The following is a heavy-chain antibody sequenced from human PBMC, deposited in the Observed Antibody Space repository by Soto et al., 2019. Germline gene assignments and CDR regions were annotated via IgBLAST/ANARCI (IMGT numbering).Heavy chain of an antibody. J-gene: IGHJ5*02. Sequence: EVQLLESGGGLVQPGGSLRLSCAASGFTFSSYAMSWVRQAPGKGLEWVSAISGSGGSTYYADSVKGRFTISRDNSKNTLYMQMNSLRAEDTAVYYCAKDIAGYGDYVGNWFDPWGQGTLVTVSS. V-gene: IGHV3-23*01. CDR2: ISGSGGST. CDR1: GFTFSSYA. CDR3: AKDIAGYGDYVGNWFDP. D-gene: IGHD4-17*01.